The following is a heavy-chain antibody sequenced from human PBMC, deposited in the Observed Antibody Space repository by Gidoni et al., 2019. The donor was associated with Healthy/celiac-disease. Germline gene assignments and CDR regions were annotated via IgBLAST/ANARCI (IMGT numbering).Heavy chain of an antibody. Sequence: QVQLVASGGGVVQPGTSLRLSCAASGFIFRSYGMHWVRQAPAKGLEWVAVISYDGSNKYYADSVKGRFTISRDNSKNTLYLQMNSLRAEDTAVYYCAKEGVVGDVMRAFDIWGQGTMVTVSS. D-gene: IGHD1-26*01. J-gene: IGHJ3*02. CDR3: AKEGVVGDVMRAFDI. CDR2: ISYDGSNK. V-gene: IGHV3-30*18. CDR1: GFIFRSYG.